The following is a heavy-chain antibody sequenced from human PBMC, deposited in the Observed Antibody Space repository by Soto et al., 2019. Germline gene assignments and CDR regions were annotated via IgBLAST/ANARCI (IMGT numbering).Heavy chain of an antibody. Sequence: QVQLQESGPGLVKPSQTLSLTCTVSGGSISSGGYYWSWIRQHPGKGLEWIGYIYYSGSSYYNPFLQSRVTISVDPSKNHCSLKLRSVTAADTAVYYCARAQSSGYDSRAFDIWGQGTMVTVSS. CDR3: ARAQSSGYDSRAFDI. CDR1: GGSISSGGYY. D-gene: IGHD5-12*01. V-gene: IGHV4-31*03. J-gene: IGHJ3*02. CDR2: IYYSGSS.